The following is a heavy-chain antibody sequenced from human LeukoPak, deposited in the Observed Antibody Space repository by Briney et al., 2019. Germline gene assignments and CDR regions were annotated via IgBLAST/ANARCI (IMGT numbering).Heavy chain of an antibody. V-gene: IGHV4-39*01. D-gene: IGHD3-22*01. Sequence: SETLSLTCAVSGGSTSSSSYYWGWIRQPPGKGLEWIGNIYYTGRTYYNPSLKSRVTISVDTSKNQFSLKLSSVSAADTAVYYCARLYYYDSSGPPLWGQGTLVTVSS. CDR2: IYYTGRT. CDR1: GGSTSSSSYY. CDR3: ARLYYYDSSGPPL. J-gene: IGHJ4*02.